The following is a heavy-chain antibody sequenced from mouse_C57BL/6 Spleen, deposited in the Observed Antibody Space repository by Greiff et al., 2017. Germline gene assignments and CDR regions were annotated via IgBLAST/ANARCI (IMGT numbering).Heavy chain of an antibody. CDR3: ARIKVFYGNG. Sequence: QVQLQQPGAELVKPGASVKLSCTASGYTFTSYWITWVKQRPGQGLEWIGDIYPGSGSTNYNEKFKSKATLTVDTSSSTAYMQLSSLTSEDAAVYYCARIKVFYGNGWGTGTTLTVSS. D-gene: IGHD2-1*01. J-gene: IGHJ1*03. CDR1: GYTFTSYW. CDR2: IYPGSGST. V-gene: IGHV1-55*01.